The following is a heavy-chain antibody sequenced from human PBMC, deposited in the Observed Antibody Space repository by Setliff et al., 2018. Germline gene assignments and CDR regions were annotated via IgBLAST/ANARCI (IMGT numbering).Heavy chain of an antibody. CDR3: AAGDYYDSSGYSDYYYYGMDV. CDR1: GFTFSSYS. D-gene: IGHD3-22*01. Sequence: GGSLRLSCAASGFTFSSYSMNWVRQAPGKGLEWVSYISSSSSTIYYADSVKGRFTISRDNAKNSLYLQMNSLRAEDTAVYYCAAGDYYDSSGYSDYYYYGMDVWGQGTTVTVSS. V-gene: IGHV3-48*01. CDR2: ISSSSSTI. J-gene: IGHJ6*02.